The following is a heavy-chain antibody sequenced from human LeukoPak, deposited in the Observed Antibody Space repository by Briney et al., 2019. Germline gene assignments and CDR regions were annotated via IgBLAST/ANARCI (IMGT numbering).Heavy chain of an antibody. CDR2: IYYSGST. Sequence: SETLSLTCTVSGGSISSSNYYWGWIRQPPGKGLEWIGSIYYSGSTYYNPSLKSRVTIFVDTSENQFSLKLSSVTAADTAVYYCARHKADIVVVPAAVYYYYYHMDVWGKGTTVTVSS. V-gene: IGHV4-39*01. CDR3: ARHKADIVVVPAAVYYYYYHMDV. J-gene: IGHJ6*03. D-gene: IGHD2-2*01. CDR1: GGSISSSNYY.